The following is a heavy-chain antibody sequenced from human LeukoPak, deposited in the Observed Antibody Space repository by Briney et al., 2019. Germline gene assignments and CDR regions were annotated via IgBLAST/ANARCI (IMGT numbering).Heavy chain of an antibody. J-gene: IGHJ4*02. CDR1: GFTFSSHW. CDR3: ARGSLGRGWLCDS. V-gene: IGHV3-7*05. CDR2: INQDGSGT. D-gene: IGHD7-27*01. Sequence: GGSLRLSCAASGFTFSSHWMTWVRQAPGKGLEWVANINQDGSGTHYMDSVKGRFTISRENTKNSLYLQMNQLRAEDTAVFYSARGSLGRGWLCDSWGQGTPISVSS.